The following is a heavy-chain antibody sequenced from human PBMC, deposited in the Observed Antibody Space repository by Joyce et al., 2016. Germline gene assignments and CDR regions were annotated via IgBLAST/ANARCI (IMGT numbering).Heavy chain of an antibody. D-gene: IGHD3-10*01. Sequence: EVQLVESGGGLVQPGGSLRLSCAASGFTFSAHYLDWVRQAPGKGLEWIARIRNKANSYTTEYAASVKGRFTISRDDSKNSLYLQMDSLKTEDTAVYYCNKDRAPWGQGTLVTVSS. J-gene: IGHJ5*02. CDR1: GFTFSAHY. V-gene: IGHV3-72*01. CDR2: IRNKANSYTT. CDR3: NKDRAP.